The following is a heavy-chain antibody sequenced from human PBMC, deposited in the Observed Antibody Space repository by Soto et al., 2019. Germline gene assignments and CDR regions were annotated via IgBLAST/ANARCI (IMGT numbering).Heavy chain of an antibody. CDR2: ISYDGRNK. CDR1: GFTFSSYA. J-gene: IGHJ6*02. Sequence: QVQLVESGGGVVQPGRSLRLSCAASGFTFSSYAMHWVRQAPGKGLEWVAVISYDGRNKYYAASVKGRFTIARETSKNTRDLERSSLSAGDRVVYYCARGSSSSPRGGMALGGQGTTVPVS. CDR3: ARGSSSSPRGGMAL. V-gene: IGHV3-30*04. D-gene: IGHD6-6*01.